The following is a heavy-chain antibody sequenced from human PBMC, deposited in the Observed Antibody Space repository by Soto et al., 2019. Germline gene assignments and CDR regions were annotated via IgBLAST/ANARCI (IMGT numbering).Heavy chain of an antibody. Sequence: GESLKISCKASGYSFINSWIGWVRQMPGKGLEWMGIISPGDSETTYSPAFQGQVTISVDKSISTAYLQWSSLKASDTAMYYCARHSLIVTPQNGMDVWGQGTTVTVSS. J-gene: IGHJ6*02. CDR3: ARHSLIVTPQNGMDV. V-gene: IGHV5-51*01. CDR2: ISPGDSET. D-gene: IGHD2-15*01. CDR1: GYSFINSW.